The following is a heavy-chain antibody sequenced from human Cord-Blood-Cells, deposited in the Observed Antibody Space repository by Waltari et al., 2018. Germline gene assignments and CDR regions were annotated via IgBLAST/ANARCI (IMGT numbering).Heavy chain of an antibody. Sequence: QVQLVESGGGVVQPGRSLRLSCAASGFTFSSSGMHWVRQAPGKGLEWVAVIWYDGSNKYYADSVKGRFTISRDNSKNTLYLQMNSLRAEDTAVYYCARDLWGSDAFDIWGQGTMVTVSS. CDR3: ARDLWGSDAFDI. D-gene: IGHD7-27*01. CDR1: GFTFSSSG. CDR2: IWYDGSNK. V-gene: IGHV3-33*01. J-gene: IGHJ3*02.